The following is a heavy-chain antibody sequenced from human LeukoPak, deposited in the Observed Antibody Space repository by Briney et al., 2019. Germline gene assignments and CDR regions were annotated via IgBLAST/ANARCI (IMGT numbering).Heavy chain of an antibody. D-gene: IGHD3-16*01. CDR3: AKDLGVYYDTCGHDFDI. J-gene: IGHJ3*02. CDR2: IRYDGNNK. V-gene: IGHV3-30*02. CDR1: GFLFRTYG. Sequence: GGSLRLSCAASGFLFRTYGMNWVRQPPGKGLEGVALIRYDGNNKYYADSVKGRFTISRDNSKNMLFLQMNSLRAEDTAIYYCAKDLGVYYDTCGHDFDIWGQGTMVTVSS.